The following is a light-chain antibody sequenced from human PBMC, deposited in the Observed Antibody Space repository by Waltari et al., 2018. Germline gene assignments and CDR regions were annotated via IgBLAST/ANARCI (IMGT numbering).Light chain of an antibody. V-gene: IGLV2-23*01. Sequence: QSALTQPASVSGSPGQSITISCTGTSSDVGTYNLVSWYQYHSGKGPKVMIYEGSKRTIGVSKRFSVSESGNTASLTISGLQAEDEADYYCCSYAGGTTSVLFGGGTKLTVL. CDR2: EGS. CDR3: CSYAGGTTSVL. CDR1: SSDVGTYNL. J-gene: IGLJ2*01.